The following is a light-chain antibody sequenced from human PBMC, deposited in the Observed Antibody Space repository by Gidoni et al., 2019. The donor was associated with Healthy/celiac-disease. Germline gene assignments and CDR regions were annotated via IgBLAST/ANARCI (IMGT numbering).Light chain of an antibody. CDR3: QQSYSTPLT. CDR1: QIISSY. Sequence: DIQITQSPSSLCASVGDRVTIPCRASQIISSYLNWYQQKPGKAPKLMIDAASSLHSVVPSRFSGSGSGTDSTLTISSLQPEDFATYYCQQSYSTPLTFGPGTKVDIK. V-gene: IGKV1-39*01. CDR2: AAS. J-gene: IGKJ3*01.